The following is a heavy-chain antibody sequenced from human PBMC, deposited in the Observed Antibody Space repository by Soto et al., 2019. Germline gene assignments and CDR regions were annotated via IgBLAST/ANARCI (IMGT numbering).Heavy chain of an antibody. CDR3: ARDGHGDYSSVDY. V-gene: IGHV3-30-3*01. CDR1: GFTLSSYA. J-gene: IGHJ4*02. Sequence: QVQLVESGGGVVQPGRSLRLSCAASGFTLSSYAMHWVRQAPVKGLEWVAVISYDGNIKYYADSVKGRFTISRDNSKNTRYLQMNSLRAEDTAVYYCARDGHGDYSSVDYWGQGILVTVSA. D-gene: IGHD4-17*01. CDR2: ISYDGNIK.